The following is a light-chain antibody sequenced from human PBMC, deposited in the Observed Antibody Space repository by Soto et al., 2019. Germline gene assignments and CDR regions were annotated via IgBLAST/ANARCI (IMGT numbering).Light chain of an antibody. Sequence: IQLNQSPSSLSASVGDRVTLTCQASQTINNYVNWYQQKPGKAPKLLIHGGSSLQRGVPSRFSGSGSGTDFTFTISSLQPEDIATYYCQQYNNLPLAFGGGTKVDIK. J-gene: IGKJ4*01. CDR3: QQYNNLPLA. CDR2: GGS. V-gene: IGKV1-33*01. CDR1: QTINNY.